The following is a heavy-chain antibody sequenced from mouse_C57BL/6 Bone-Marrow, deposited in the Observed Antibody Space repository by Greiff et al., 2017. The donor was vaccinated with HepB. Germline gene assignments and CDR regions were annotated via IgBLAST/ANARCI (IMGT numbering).Heavy chain of an antibody. D-gene: IGHD2-12*01. J-gene: IGHJ3*01. V-gene: IGHV1-80*01. CDR3: AREVTTRGFAY. CDR2: IYPGDGDT. CDR1: GYAFSSYW. Sequence: QVQLKQSGAELVKPGASVKISCKASGYAFSSYWMNWVKQRPGKGLEWIGQIYPGDGDTNYNGKFKGKATLTADKSSSTAYMQLSSLTSEDSAVYFCAREVTTRGFAYWGQGTLVTVSA.